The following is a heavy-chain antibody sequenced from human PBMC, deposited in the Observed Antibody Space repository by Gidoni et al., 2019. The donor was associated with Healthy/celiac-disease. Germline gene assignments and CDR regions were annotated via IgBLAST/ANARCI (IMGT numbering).Heavy chain of an antibody. Sequence: EVQLVQSGAEVKKPGESLRISCMGSAYSFTSYWISWVRQMPGKGLEWMGRIDPSDSYTNYSPSFQGHVTIAADKSISTAYLQWSSLKASDTAMYYGARADYYDSSGPGGESDAFDIWGQGTMVTVSS. D-gene: IGHD3-22*01. J-gene: IGHJ3*02. CDR1: AYSFTSYW. CDR2: IDPSDSYT. CDR3: ARADYYDSSGPGGESDAFDI. V-gene: IGHV5-10-1*03.